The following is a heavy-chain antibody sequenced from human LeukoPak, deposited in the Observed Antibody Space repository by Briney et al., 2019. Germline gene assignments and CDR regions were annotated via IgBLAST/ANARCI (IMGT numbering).Heavy chain of an antibody. D-gene: IGHD3-10*01. CDR2: ITAYNDNT. V-gene: IGHV1-18*01. CDR1: GYTFTSYG. Sequence: GASVKVSCKASGYTFTSYGISWVRQAPGHGLEWMGWITAYNDNTNYAQKLPGRVTMTTDTSTSTAYMELRSMRSDGTAVYYCARALLWFGEPSHIDYWGQGTLVTASS. J-gene: IGHJ4*02. CDR3: ARALLWFGEPSHIDY.